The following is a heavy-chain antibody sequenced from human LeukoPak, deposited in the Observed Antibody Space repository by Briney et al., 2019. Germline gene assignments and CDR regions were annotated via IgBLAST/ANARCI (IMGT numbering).Heavy chain of an antibody. Sequence: SETLSLTCTVSGGSISSYYWSWIRQPPGKGLEWIGYIYTSGSTNYNPSLKSRVTISVDTSKNQFSLKLSSVTAADTAVYYCARAVAGAYFDYWAREPWSPSPQ. CDR1: GGSISSYY. CDR3: ARAVAGAYFDY. J-gene: IGHJ4*02. D-gene: IGHD6-19*01. V-gene: IGHV4-4*09. CDR2: IYTSGST.